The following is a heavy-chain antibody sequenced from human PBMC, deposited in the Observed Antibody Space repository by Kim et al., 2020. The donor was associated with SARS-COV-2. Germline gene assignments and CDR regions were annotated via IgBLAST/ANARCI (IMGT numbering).Heavy chain of an antibody. D-gene: IGHD3-22*01. J-gene: IGHJ4*02. Sequence: SVKGRFTISRDNSKNTLYLQMNSLRAEDTAVYYCAKPYYYDSSGYYLFDYWGQGTLVTVSS. CDR3: AKPYYYDSSGYYLFDY. V-gene: IGHV3-30*02.